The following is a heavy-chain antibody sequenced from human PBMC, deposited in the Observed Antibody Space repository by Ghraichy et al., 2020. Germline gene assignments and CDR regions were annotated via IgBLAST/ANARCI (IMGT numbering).Heavy chain of an antibody. D-gene: IGHD3-22*01. CDR3: ARGFHITMIGVRSAHYFDY. CDR2: ISYDGSNK. Sequence: GESLNISCAASGFTFSSYAMHWVRQAPGKGLEWVAVISYDGSNKYYADSVKGRFTISRDNSKNTLYLQMNSLRAEDTAVYYCARGFHITMIGVRSAHYFDYWGQGTLVTVSS. CDR1: GFTFSSYA. J-gene: IGHJ4*02. V-gene: IGHV3-30*04.